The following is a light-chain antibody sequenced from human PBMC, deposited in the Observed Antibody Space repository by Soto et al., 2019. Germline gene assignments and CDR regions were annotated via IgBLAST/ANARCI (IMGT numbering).Light chain of an antibody. V-gene: IGLV1-51*01. CDR1: SSNI. J-gene: IGLJ2*01. CDR3: GMWDSSLSVVV. CDR2: DNN. Sequence: QSVLTQPPSVSAAPGQKVTISCSGSSSNIVSWYQQLPGTAPKLLIYDNNKRPSAIPDRFSGSKSGTSATLGITGLQTGDEDDYYCGMWDSSLSVVVLGGGTKVTVL.